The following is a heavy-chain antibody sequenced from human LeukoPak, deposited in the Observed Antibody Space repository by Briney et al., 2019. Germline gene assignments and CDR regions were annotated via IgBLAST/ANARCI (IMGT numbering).Heavy chain of an antibody. V-gene: IGHV1-18*01. CDR2: ISAYNGNT. CDR3: ARDWIVVVPAAINWFDP. CDR1: GYTFTSYG. D-gene: IGHD2-2*01. J-gene: IGHJ5*02. Sequence: ASVKVSCKASGYTFTSYGISWVRQAPGQGLEWMGWISAYNGNTNYAQKLQGRVTMTTDTSTSTAYMELRSLRSDDTAVYYCARDWIVVVPAAINWFDPWGQGTLVTVSS.